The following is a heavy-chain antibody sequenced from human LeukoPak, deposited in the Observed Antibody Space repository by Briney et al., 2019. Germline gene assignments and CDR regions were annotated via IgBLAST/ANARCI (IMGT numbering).Heavy chain of an antibody. CDR2: ISYDGSKK. CDR3: ARDKPLD. Sequence: GGSLRLSCAASGFTFTSYSIHWVRQAPGKGLEWVAVISYDGSKKYYADSVKSRFTISRDNSKNTVYLQMDSLRDEDTAVYYCARDKPLDWGQGTRVTVSS. J-gene: IGHJ4*02. CDR1: GFTFTSYS. V-gene: IGHV3-30*04.